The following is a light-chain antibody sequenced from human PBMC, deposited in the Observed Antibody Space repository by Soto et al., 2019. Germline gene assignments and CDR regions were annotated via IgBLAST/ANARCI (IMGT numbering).Light chain of an antibody. CDR1: QSVSNNY. J-gene: IGKJ1*01. V-gene: IGKV3-20*01. CDR3: QQHSRSVT. CDR2: GAS. Sequence: IVLTQSPGPLSLSPGARATLSCTASQSVSNNYLAWYQQKPVQAPRLLIYGASNRATGTPDRCSGSGSGTDFTLNSSRVQPEDPGVYCCQQHSRSVTFGQGTKVEI.